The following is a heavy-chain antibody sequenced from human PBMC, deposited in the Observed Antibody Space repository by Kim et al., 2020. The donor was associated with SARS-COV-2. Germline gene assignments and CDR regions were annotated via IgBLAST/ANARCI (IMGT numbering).Heavy chain of an antibody. CDR3: AKGERREWLLRLEYFQQ. CDR1: GFTFSSYG. CDR2: ISYDGSNK. D-gene: IGHD3-3*01. V-gene: IGHV3-30*18. J-gene: IGHJ1*01. Sequence: GGSLRLSCAASGFTFSSYGMHWVRQAPGKGLEWVAVISYDGSNKYYADSVKGRFTISRDNSKNTLYLQMNSLRAEDTAVYYCAKGERREWLLRLEYFQQWGQGTLVTVSS.